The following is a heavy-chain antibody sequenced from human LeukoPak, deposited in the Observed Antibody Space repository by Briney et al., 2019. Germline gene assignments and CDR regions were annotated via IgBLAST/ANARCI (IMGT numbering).Heavy chain of an antibody. CDR2: IKVDGTEK. CDR3: ARGGRNIDS. J-gene: IGHJ4*02. Sequence: GGSLRLSCAASGFTFSGFWMSWVRQAPGKGLEWVANIKVDGTEKNYVDSVKGRLTISRDNAKNSLYLQMNSLRTEDTAVYYCARGGRNIDSWGQGTLVTVSS. D-gene: IGHD4-11*01. V-gene: IGHV3-7*01. CDR1: GFTFSGFW.